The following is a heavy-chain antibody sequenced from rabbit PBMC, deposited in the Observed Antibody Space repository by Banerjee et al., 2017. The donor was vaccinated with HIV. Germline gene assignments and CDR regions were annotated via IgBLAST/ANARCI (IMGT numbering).Heavy chain of an antibody. V-gene: IGHV1S45*01. D-gene: IGHD6-1*01. Sequence: QEQLVESGGGLVQPGGSLKLSCTASGFSFSSGYYMCWVRQAPGKGLEWIACIGVGSGSTYYASWAKGRFTISKTSSTTVTLQMTSLTAADTATYFCAREAYYTNDYGTYYLWGPGTLVTVS. CDR2: IGVGSGST. CDR3: AREAYYTNDYGTYYL. J-gene: IGHJ6*01. CDR1: GFSFSSGYY.